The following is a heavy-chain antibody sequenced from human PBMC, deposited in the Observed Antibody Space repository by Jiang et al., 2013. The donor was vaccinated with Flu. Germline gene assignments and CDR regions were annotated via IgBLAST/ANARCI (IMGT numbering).Heavy chain of an antibody. D-gene: IGHD3-22*01. CDR3: ARDHYYYDSSGYYPIDAFDI. CDR2: IYYSGST. V-gene: IGHV4-59*01. Sequence: LLKPSETLSLTCTVSGGSISSYYWSWIRQPPGKGLEWIGYIYYSGSTNYNPSLKSRVTISVDTSKNQFSLKLSSVTAADTAVYYCARDHYYYDSSGYYPIDAFDIWGQGTMVTVSS. J-gene: IGHJ3*02. CDR1: GGSISSYY.